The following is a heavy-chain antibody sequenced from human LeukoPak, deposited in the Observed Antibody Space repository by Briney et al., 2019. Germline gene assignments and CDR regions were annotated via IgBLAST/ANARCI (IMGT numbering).Heavy chain of an antibody. CDR1: GDSISSRY. V-gene: IGHV4-59*11. Sequence: SETLSLTCSVSGDSISSRYWSWIRQPPGKGLEWIGYIYYSGSTKYNPSLKSRVTMSVDTSRNQFSLKLSSVTAADTAVYYCARGGLENGYHSNDGFDIWGQGTMVTASS. J-gene: IGHJ3*02. CDR3: ARGGLENGYHSNDGFDI. CDR2: IYYSGST. D-gene: IGHD3-22*01.